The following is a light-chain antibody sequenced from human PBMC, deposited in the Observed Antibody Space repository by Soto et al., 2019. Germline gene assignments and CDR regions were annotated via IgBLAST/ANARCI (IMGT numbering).Light chain of an antibody. V-gene: IGLV1-40*01. CDR3: QSFDTRLNSVA. Sequence: QSVVTQPPSVSGAPGQRVTISCTGSSSNIGAGYDVHWYQHFPGTAPKLLIYGNNNRPSGVPDRFSGSKSGTSASLAITGLQAEDEADYYCQSFDTRLNSVAFGGGTKLTVL. CDR1: SSNIGAGYD. CDR2: GNN. J-gene: IGLJ2*01.